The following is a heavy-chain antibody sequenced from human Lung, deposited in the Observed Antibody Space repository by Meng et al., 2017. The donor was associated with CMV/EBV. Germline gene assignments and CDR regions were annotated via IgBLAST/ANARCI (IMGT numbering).Heavy chain of an antibody. D-gene: IGHD3-16*01. V-gene: IGHV3-48*04. CDR1: GFTFSSYN. CDR2: ISTSSSIM. CDR3: ASVFGVFDY. J-gene: IGHJ4*02. Sequence: GEXXKISCAASGFTFSSYNMNWVRQAPGKGLEWVSYISTSSSIMYYADSVKGRFTISRDNAKNSLYLQMNSLRAEDTAVYYCASVFGVFDYWGQGALVTVSS.